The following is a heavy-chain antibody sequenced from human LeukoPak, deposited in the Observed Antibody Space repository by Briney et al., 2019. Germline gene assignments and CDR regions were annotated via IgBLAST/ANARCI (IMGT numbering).Heavy chain of an antibody. D-gene: IGHD2-15*01. V-gene: IGHV3-23*01. J-gene: IGHJ4*02. CDR2: ISGSGGTT. CDR1: GFTFSSYA. Sequence: GGSLRLSCAASGFTFSSYAMTWVRQAPGKGLEWVSIISGSGGTTYYADSVKGRFTISRDNSKNTVYLQMNSLRAEDTAVYYCAKEGWYLYQAQPFDYWGQGTLVTVSS. CDR3: AKEGWYLYQAQPFDY.